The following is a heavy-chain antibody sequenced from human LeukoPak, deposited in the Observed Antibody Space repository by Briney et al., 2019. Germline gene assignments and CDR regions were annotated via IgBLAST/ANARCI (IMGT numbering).Heavy chain of an antibody. J-gene: IGHJ4*01. Sequence: GHSLRLSCVASGFTFDFYTMDWLRQAPGKWPEWVASIHDSSSYSHYAASVRRRFTISRDNTRNSLFLQMEGLRVDDTAVYFCAKDVSGVAEGVDLWGQGTLVTVSS. CDR3: AKDVSGVAEGVDL. V-gene: IGHV3-21*01. CDR1: GFTFDFYT. CDR2: IHDSSSYS. D-gene: IGHD3-10*01.